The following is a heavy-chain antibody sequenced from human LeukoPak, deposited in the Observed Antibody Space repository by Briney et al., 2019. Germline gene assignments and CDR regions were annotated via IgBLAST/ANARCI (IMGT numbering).Heavy chain of an antibody. CDR1: GGSFSGYY. CDR3: ARVASGYDVFDI. V-gene: IGHV4-34*01. D-gene: IGHD3-3*01. J-gene: IGHJ3*02. CDR2: INHSGST. Sequence: SETLSLTCAVYGGSFSGYYWSWIRQPPGKGLEWIGEINHSGSTNYNPSLKSRVTISVDTSKNQFSLKLSSVTAADTAVFYCARVASGYDVFDIWGQGTMVTVSS.